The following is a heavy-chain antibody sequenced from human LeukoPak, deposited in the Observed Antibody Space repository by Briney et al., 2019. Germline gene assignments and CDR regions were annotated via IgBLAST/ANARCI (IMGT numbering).Heavy chain of an antibody. CDR1: GFTFSSYS. CDR2: ISSSSSYI. J-gene: IGHJ4*02. CDR3: ARDGIAGAPIDY. D-gene: IGHD1-26*01. V-gene: IGHV3-21*01. Sequence: GGSLRLSCAASGFTFSSYSMNWVRQAPGKGLEWVSSISSSSSYIYYADSVKGRFTISRDNAKNSLYLQMNSLRAEDTAVYYCARDGIAGAPIDYWGQGTLVTVSS.